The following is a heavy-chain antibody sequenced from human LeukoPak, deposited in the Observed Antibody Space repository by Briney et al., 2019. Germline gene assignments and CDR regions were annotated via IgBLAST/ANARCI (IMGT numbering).Heavy chain of an antibody. Sequence: GGSLRLSCAASGFTFSSYGMHWVRQAPGKGLEWVAVIWYDGSNKYYADSVKGRFTISRDNSKNTLYLQMNSLRAEDTAVYYCAKDRLIAARPVAWGQGTLVTVSS. J-gene: IGHJ5*02. D-gene: IGHD6-6*01. CDR2: IWYDGSNK. V-gene: IGHV3-33*06. CDR3: AKDRLIAARPVA. CDR1: GFTFSSYG.